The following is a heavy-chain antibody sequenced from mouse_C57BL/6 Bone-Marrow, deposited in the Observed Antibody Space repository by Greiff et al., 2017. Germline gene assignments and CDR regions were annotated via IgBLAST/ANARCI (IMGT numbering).Heavy chain of an antibody. D-gene: IGHD1-1*01. CDR2: IWRGGST. CDR3: AKNRYYGSSYGYFDV. J-gene: IGHJ1*03. V-gene: IGHV2-5*01. CDR1: GFSLTSYG. Sequence: QVQLKESGPGLVQPSQSLSITCTVSGFSLTSYGVHWVRQSPGKGLEWLGVIWRGGSTDYNAAFMSRLSITKDNSKSQVFFKMNSLQADDTAIYYCAKNRYYGSSYGYFDVWGTGTTVTVSS.